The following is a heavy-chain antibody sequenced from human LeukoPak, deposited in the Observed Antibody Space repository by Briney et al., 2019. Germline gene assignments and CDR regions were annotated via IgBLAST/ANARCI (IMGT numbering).Heavy chain of an antibody. CDR3: ARVGAREEYYYYMDV. CDR1: GGSISSYY. V-gene: IGHV4-59*01. J-gene: IGHJ6*03. D-gene: IGHD3-16*01. CDR2: IYYSGST. Sequence: TSETLSLTCTVSGGSISSYYWSWIRQPPGKGLEWIGYIYYSGSTNYNPSLKSRVTISVDTSKNQFSLKLSSVTAADTAVYYCARVGAREEYYYYMDVWGKGTTVTVSS.